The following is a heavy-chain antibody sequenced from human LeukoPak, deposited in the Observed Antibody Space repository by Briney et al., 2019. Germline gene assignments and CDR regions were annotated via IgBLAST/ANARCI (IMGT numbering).Heavy chain of an antibody. D-gene: IGHD5-12*01. V-gene: IGHV1-2*04. CDR2: INPNSGGT. Sequence: ASVKVSCKASGYTFTGYYMYWVRQAPGQGLEWMGWINPNSGGTNYAQKFQGWVTMTRDTSISTAYMELSRLRSDDTAVYYCASGYSGYDAGTYGMDVWGQGTTVTVSS. J-gene: IGHJ6*02. CDR3: ASGYSGYDAGTYGMDV. CDR1: GYTFTGYY.